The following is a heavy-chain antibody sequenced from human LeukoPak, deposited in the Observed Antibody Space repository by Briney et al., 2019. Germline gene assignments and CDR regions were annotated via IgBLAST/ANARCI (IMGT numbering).Heavy chain of an antibody. V-gene: IGHV4-4*02. Sequence: ASETLSLTCAVSGDSMSSIDWWSWVRQPPGKGLEWIGEIHHTGSTNYNPTLKSRVTISVDKSKNQFSLNFNSMSAADSAVYYCAANGYYTIEYWGQGTLVTVSS. CDR2: IHHTGST. J-gene: IGHJ4*02. D-gene: IGHD1-26*01. CDR1: GDSMSSIDW. CDR3: AANGYYTIEY.